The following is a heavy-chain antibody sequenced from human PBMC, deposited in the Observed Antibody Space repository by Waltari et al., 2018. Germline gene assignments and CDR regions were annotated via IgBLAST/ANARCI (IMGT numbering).Heavy chain of an antibody. CDR3: ARDDEPSIAARPYCY. CDR2: ISSSSSYI. CDR1: GFTFSSYS. J-gene: IGHJ4*02. V-gene: IGHV3-21*04. Sequence: EVQLVESGGGLVKPGGSLRLSCAASGFTFSSYSMNWVRQAPGKGLEWVSSISSSSSYIYYADSVKGRFTISRDNAKNSLYLQMNSLRAEDTAVYYCARDDEPSIAARPYCYWGQGTLVTVSS. D-gene: IGHD6-6*01.